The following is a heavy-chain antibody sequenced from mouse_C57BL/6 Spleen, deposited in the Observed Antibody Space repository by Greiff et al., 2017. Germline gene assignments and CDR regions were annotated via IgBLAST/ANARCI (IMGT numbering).Heavy chain of an antibody. CDR3: ARSRDYYSPPYAMDY. J-gene: IGHJ4*01. V-gene: IGHV1-53*01. CDR2: INPSNGGT. Sequence: VQLKQPGTELVKPGASVKLSCKASGYTFTSYWMHWVKQRPGQGLEWIGNINPSNGGTNYNEKFKSKATLTVDKSSSTAYMQLSSLTSEDSAVYYCARSRDYYSPPYAMDYWGQGTSVTVSS. D-gene: IGHD2-12*01. CDR1: GYTFTSYW.